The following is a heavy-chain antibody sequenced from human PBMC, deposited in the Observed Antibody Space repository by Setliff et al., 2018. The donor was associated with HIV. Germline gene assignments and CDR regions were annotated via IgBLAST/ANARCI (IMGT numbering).Heavy chain of an antibody. Sequence: PGESLKISCHLSGYSFVDFWIGWVRQMPGKGLEWVGFIYPGDSDSRYSPSFRGQVTISADKSTTTAYLDWASLKAPDTAMYYCVRYIGAAAGYIDHWGQGTLVTVSS. CDR2: IYPGDSDS. D-gene: IGHD6-25*01. J-gene: IGHJ4*02. CDR3: VRYIGAAAGYIDH. CDR1: GYSFVDFW. V-gene: IGHV5-51*01.